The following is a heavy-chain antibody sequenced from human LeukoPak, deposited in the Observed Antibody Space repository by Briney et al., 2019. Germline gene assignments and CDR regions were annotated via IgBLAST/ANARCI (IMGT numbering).Heavy chain of an antibody. J-gene: IGHJ4*02. CDR2: IIPILGIA. D-gene: IGHD3-10*01. V-gene: IGHV1-69*04. Sequence: SVKVSCKASGGTFSSYAISWVQQAPGQGLEWMGRIIPILGIANYAQRFQGRVTITADKSTSTAYMELSSLRSEDTAVYYCARVSYEDYYGSGSYYEDYWGQGTLVTVSS. CDR1: GGTFSSYA. CDR3: ARVSYEDYYGSGSYYEDY.